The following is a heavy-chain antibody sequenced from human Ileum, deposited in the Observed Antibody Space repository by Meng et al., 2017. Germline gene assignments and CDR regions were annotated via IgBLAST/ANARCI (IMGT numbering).Heavy chain of an antibody. CDR3: ASGSGSLNY. Sequence: VQLQPSGPGLVKPSQPLSLTCAVSGGSVSSNIAAWNWIRQSPLRGLEWLGRTYYRSKWYSEYAVSVKSRISITPDTSKNQFSLQMNSVTPEDTAVYYCASGSGSLNYWGPGTLVTVSS. CDR2: TYYRSKWYS. V-gene: IGHV6-1*01. J-gene: IGHJ4*02. CDR1: GGSVSSNIAA. D-gene: IGHD3-3*01.